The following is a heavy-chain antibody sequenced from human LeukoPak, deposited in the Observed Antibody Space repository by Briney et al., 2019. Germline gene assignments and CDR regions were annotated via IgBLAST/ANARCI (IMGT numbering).Heavy chain of an antibody. D-gene: IGHD6-6*01. Sequence: GGSLRLSCAASGFTFSSNWMHWVRQPPGKGLEWVSGISWNSGSIDYADSVKGRFTISRDNSKNTLYLQMNSLRAEDTAVYYCAREITHPIAALDYYYYGMDVWGQGTTVTVSS. V-gene: IGHV3-74*01. CDR2: ISWNSGSI. CDR1: GFTFSSNW. CDR3: AREITHPIAALDYYYYGMDV. J-gene: IGHJ6*02.